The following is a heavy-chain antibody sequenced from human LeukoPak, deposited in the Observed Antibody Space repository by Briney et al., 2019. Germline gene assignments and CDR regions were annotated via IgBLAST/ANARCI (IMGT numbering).Heavy chain of an antibody. J-gene: IGHJ3*02. Sequence: GGSLRLSCAASGFTFSSYAVHWVRQAPGKGLEWVAVISYDGSNKYYADSVKGRFTISRDNSKNTLYLQMNSLRAEDTAVYYCATGGYSSSDDAFDIWGQGTMVTVSS. CDR2: ISYDGSNK. V-gene: IGHV3-30-3*01. D-gene: IGHD6-13*01. CDR3: ATGGYSSSDDAFDI. CDR1: GFTFSSYA.